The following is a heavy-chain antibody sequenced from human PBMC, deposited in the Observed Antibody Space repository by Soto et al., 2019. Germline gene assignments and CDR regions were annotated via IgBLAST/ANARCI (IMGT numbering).Heavy chain of an antibody. V-gene: IGHV4-34*01. CDR1: GGSFSGYY. CDR2: INHSGST. D-gene: IGHD6-19*01. J-gene: IGHJ6*03. CDR3: ARGDRAGLRRDTRFYYMDV. Sequence: PSETLSLTCAVYGGSFSGYYWSWIRQPPGKGLEWIGEINHSGSTNYNPSLKSQVTISVDTSKNQFSLKLSSVTAADTAVYYCARGDRAGLRRDTRFYYMDVWGKGTTVTVSS.